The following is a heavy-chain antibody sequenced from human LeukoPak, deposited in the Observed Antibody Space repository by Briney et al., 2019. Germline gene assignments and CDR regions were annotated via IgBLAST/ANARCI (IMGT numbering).Heavy chain of an antibody. Sequence: PSETLSLTCAVYGGSFSGYYWSWIRQPPGKGLEWIGEINHSGSTNYNPSLKSRVTISVDTSKNQFSLKLSSVTAADTAVYYCARGVFGWEYVGYYYYYMDVWGKGTTVTVSS. CDR1: GGSFSGYY. J-gene: IGHJ6*03. D-gene: IGHD1-26*01. CDR3: ARGVFGWEYVGYYYYYMDV. CDR2: INHSGST. V-gene: IGHV4-34*01.